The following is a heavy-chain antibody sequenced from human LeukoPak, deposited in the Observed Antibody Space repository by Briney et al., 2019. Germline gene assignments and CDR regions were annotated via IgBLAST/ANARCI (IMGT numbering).Heavy chain of an antibody. CDR3: ARDEAKRITIFSTAATNWFDP. D-gene: IGHD3-3*01. CDR2: INPNSGGT. J-gene: IGHJ5*02. V-gene: IGHV1-2*02. Sequence: ASVKVSCKASGYTFTGYYMHWVRQAPGQGLEWMGWINPNSGGTNYAQKFQGRVTMTRDTSISTAYMELSRLRSDDTAVYYCARDEAKRITIFSTAATNWFDPWGQGTLVTVSS. CDR1: GYTFTGYY.